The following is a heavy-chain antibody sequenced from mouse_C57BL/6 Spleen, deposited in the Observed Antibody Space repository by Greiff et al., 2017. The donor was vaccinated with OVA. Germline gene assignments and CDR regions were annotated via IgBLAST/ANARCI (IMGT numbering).Heavy chain of an antibody. CDR2: IDPSDSYT. D-gene: IGHD1-1*01. V-gene: IGHV1-69*01. Sequence: QVQLQQSGAELVMPGASVKLSCKASGYTFTSYWMHWVKQRPGQGLEWIGEIDPSDSYTNYNQKFKGKSTLTVDKSSSTAYMQLSSLTSEDSAVYYCARSRYGSLYAMDYWGQGTSVTVSS. J-gene: IGHJ4*01. CDR1: GYTFTSYW. CDR3: ARSRYGSLYAMDY.